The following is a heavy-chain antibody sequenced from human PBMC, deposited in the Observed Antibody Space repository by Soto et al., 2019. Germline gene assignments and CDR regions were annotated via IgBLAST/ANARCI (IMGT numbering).Heavy chain of an antibody. D-gene: IGHD1-1*01. CDR1: GFTFSSYA. Sequence: PGGSLRLSCAASGFTFSSYAMSWVRQAPGKGLEWVSAISGSGGSTYYADSVKGRFTISRDNSKNTLYLQMNSLRAEDTAVYYCAKAPGGGEGVPYYYYGMDVWGQGTTVTVSS. J-gene: IGHJ6*02. V-gene: IGHV3-23*01. CDR2: ISGSGGST. CDR3: AKAPGGGEGVPYYYYGMDV.